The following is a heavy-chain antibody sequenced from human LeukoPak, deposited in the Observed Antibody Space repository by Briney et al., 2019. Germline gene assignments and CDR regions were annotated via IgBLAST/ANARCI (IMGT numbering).Heavy chain of an antibody. V-gene: IGHV4-4*07. D-gene: IGHD4-23*01. J-gene: IGHJ5*01. CDR3: TREMASVVTPVARWLDP. CDR1: GGSISNYY. CDR2: LQSTGNN. Sequence: SETLSLTCSGSGGSISNYYWTWIRQPAGGGPEGIGRLQSTGNNNYNASLKSRVSMSVDTSKTQFSLRLSSVTAADTAVYYCTREMASVVTPVARWLDPWGQGSLVTVS.